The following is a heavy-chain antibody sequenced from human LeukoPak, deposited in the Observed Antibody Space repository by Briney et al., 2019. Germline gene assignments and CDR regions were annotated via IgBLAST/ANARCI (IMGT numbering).Heavy chain of an antibody. Sequence: ASVKVSCKGSGYTFTSYATNWARQAPGQGLEWMGWISAYNGNTNYAQKLQGRVTMTTDTSTSTAYMELRSLRSDDTAVYYCARETYYYGSGSYYVDYWGQGTLVTVSS. J-gene: IGHJ4*02. CDR2: ISAYNGNT. V-gene: IGHV1-18*01. D-gene: IGHD3-10*01. CDR3: ARETYYYGSGSYYVDY. CDR1: GYTFTSYA.